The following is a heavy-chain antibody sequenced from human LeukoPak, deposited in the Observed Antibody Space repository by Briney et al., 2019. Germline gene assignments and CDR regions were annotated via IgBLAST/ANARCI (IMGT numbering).Heavy chain of an antibody. J-gene: IGHJ4*02. V-gene: IGHV3-9*01. CDR1: GFNFNDFA. D-gene: IGHD1-14*01. CDR3: VKSIDRTKAPAWGYYFDR. Sequence: PGRSLRLSCAASGFNFNDFAMHWVRQAPGKGLEWVSGIGYNTGVIDYADSVKGRFTIPRDNAKNSLYLQMNSLRTEDTAFYYCVKSIDRTKAPAWGYYFDRWGQGTLVTVSS. CDR2: IGYNTGVI.